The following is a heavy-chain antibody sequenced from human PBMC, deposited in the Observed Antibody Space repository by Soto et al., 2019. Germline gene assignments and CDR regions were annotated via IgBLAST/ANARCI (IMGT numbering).Heavy chain of an antibody. D-gene: IGHD3-9*01. CDR2: IHYDGST. CDR1: GGSISNYY. V-gene: IGHV4-59*08. J-gene: IGHJ6*02. CDR3: AGNYDVLTGRGDLDV. Sequence: QVQLQESGPGLVKPSETLSLTCTVSGGSISNYYWNWIRQPPGKGLEWIGNIHYDGSTKYNPSLKSRGTVSVDTSQKQFSLKLSSVTAADTAVYYCAGNYDVLTGRGDLDVWGQGTTVTVSS.